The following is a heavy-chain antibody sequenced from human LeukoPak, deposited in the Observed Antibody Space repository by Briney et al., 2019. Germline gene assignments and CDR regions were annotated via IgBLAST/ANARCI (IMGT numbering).Heavy chain of an antibody. CDR1: GGSISSSSYY. J-gene: IGHJ5*02. CDR2: IYYSGST. V-gene: IGHV4-39*07. D-gene: IGHD1-26*01. CDR3: ARDDSGSYSDWFDP. Sequence: SETLSLTCTVSGGSISSSSYYWGWIRQPPGTGLEWIGSIYYSGSTYYNPSLKSRVTISVDTSKNQFSLKLSSVTAADTAVYYCARDDSGSYSDWFDPWGQGTLVTVSS.